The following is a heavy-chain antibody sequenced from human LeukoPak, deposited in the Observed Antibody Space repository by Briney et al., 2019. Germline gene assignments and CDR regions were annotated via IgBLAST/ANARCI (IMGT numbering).Heavy chain of an antibody. Sequence: GGSLRLSCAASGFTFSNAWMSWVRQAPGKGLEWVGRIKSKTDGGTTDYAAPVKGRFTISRDDSKNTLYLQMNSLKTEDTAVYYCTTDLRPPLFHYYDSSGLSYWGQGTLVTVSS. CDR1: GFTFSNAW. J-gene: IGHJ4*02. CDR2: IKSKTDGGTT. CDR3: TTDLRPPLFHYYDSSGLSY. D-gene: IGHD3-22*01. V-gene: IGHV3-15*01.